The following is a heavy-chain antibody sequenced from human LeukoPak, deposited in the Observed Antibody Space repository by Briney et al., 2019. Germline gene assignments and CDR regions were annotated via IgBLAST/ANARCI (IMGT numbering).Heavy chain of an antibody. CDR3: ARQKSANYDFWSGYYPNDYYYYMDV. CDR1: GYSFTSYW. Sequence: GESLKISCKGSGYSFTSYWIGWVRQMPGKGLEWMGIIYPGDSDTRYSPSFQGQVTISADKSISTAYLQWSSLKASGTAMYYCARQKSANYDFWSGYYPNDYYYYMDVWGKGTTVTVSS. J-gene: IGHJ6*03. D-gene: IGHD3-3*01. V-gene: IGHV5-51*01. CDR2: IYPGDSDT.